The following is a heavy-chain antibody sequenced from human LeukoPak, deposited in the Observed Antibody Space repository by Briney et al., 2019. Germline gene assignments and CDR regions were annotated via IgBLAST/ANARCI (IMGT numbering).Heavy chain of an antibody. V-gene: IGHV1-69*13. J-gene: IGHJ6*03. D-gene: IGHD4-23*01. CDR3: ARTTVVTPDYYYYMDV. Sequence: HGASVKVSRKASGGTFSSYAISWVRQAPGQGLEWMGGIIPIFGTANYAQKFQGRVTITADESTSTAYMELSSLRSEDTAVYYCARTTVVTPDYYYYMDVWGKGTTVTVSS. CDR1: GGTFSSYA. CDR2: IIPIFGTA.